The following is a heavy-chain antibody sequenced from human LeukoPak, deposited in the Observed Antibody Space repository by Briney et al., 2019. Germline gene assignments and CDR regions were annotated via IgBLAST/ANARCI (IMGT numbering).Heavy chain of an antibody. J-gene: IGHJ4*02. Sequence: GGSLRLSCAASGFTFSDYYMSWIRQAPGKGLEWVSYISSSGSTIYYADSVKGRFTISRDNAKNSLYLQMNSLRAEDTAVYYCARDPGSGIAVAARGNYFDYWGQGTLVTVSS. V-gene: IGHV3-11*04. D-gene: IGHD6-19*01. CDR3: ARDPGSGIAVAARGNYFDY. CDR1: GFTFSDYY. CDR2: ISSSGSTI.